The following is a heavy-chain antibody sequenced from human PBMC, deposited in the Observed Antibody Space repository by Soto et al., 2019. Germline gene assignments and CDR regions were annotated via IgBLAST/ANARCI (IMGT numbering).Heavy chain of an antibody. CDR1: GDSVSSNSAA. J-gene: IGHJ6*02. D-gene: IGHD6-13*01. CDR2: TYYRSKWYN. Sequence: SQTLSLTCAISGDSVSSNSAAWNWIRQPPSRGLEWLGRTYYRSKWYNDYAVSVKSRITINPDTSKNQFSLQLNSVTPEDTAVYYCARGLTNHSDSSSWYSAPISYYYYGMDVWGQGTTVTVSS. V-gene: IGHV6-1*01. CDR3: ARGLTNHSDSSSWYSAPISYYYYGMDV.